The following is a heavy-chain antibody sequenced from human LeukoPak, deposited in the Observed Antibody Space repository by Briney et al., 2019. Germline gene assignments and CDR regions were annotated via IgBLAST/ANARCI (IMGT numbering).Heavy chain of an antibody. CDR2: VSNSGSAT. CDR1: GFTFSSYG. D-gene: IGHD1-14*01. V-gene: IGHV3-48*01. J-gene: IGHJ6*02. CDR3: ARGHRYGMDV. Sequence: PGGTLRLSCTASGFTFSSYGMHWVRRAPGKGLEWVSFVSNSGSATYYAVSVKGRFIISRDNAKNSLYLQMNSLRAEDTAVYYCARGHRYGMDVWGQGTTVTVSS.